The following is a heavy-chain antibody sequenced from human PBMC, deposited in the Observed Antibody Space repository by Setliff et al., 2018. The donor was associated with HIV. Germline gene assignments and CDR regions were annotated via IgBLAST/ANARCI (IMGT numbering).Heavy chain of an antibody. J-gene: IGHJ6*02. CDR3: ARLQPKTYSSGWYAYYYYGMDV. CDR2: INHSGST. V-gene: IGHV4-39*07. Sequence: NPSETLSLTCTVSGGSISSSNYYWGWIRQPPGKGLEWIGEINHSGSTNYNPSLKSRVTISVDTSKNQFSLKLSSVTAADTAVYYCARLQPKTYSSGWYAYYYYGMDVWGQGTTVTVSS. D-gene: IGHD6-19*01. CDR1: GGSISSSNYY.